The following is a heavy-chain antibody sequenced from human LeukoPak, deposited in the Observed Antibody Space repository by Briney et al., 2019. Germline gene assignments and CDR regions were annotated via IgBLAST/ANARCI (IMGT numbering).Heavy chain of an antibody. V-gene: IGHV3-30*04. CDR3: ARDRGGYDLLYYFDY. J-gene: IGHJ4*02. Sequence: GGSLRLSCAASGFTFSSYAMHWVRQAPGKGLEWVAVISYDGSNKYYADSVKGRFTISRDNSKNTLYLQMNSLRAEDTAVYYRARDRGGYDLLYYFDYWGQGTLVTVSS. D-gene: IGHD5-12*01. CDR1: GFTFSSYA. CDR2: ISYDGSNK.